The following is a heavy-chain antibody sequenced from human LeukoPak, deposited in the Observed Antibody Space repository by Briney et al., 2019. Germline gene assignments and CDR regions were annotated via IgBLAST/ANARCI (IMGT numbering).Heavy chain of an antibody. Sequence: GGSLRLSYAASGFTFSDSWMSWVRQAPGKGLEGVANMNQDGSEKDYVDSVKGRFTISRDNARNSLYLQMGSLRAEDTAVYYCATYTHWVAGDVWGQGTTVTVSS. CDR2: MNQDGSEK. CDR1: GFTFSDSW. V-gene: IGHV3-7*01. J-gene: IGHJ6*02. CDR3: ATYTHWVAGDV. D-gene: IGHD3-16*01.